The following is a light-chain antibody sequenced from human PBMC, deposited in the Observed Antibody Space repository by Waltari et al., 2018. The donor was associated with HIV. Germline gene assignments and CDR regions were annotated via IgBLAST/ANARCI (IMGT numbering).Light chain of an antibody. Sequence: IQLTQSPSSLSAYLADNVTITCRPSQNISGFLNWYQQKPGKAPKLLVFATSSLQSGVPSRFKGSASGMDFSLTINSLHPEDFATYYCQQSFSGFSFGPGTSVD. CDR1: QNISGF. CDR3: QQSFSGFS. J-gene: IGKJ3*01. CDR2: ATS. V-gene: IGKV1-39*01.